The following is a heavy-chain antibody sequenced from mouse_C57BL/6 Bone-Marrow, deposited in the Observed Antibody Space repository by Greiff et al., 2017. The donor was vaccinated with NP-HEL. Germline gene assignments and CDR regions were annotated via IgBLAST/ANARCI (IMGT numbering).Heavy chain of an antibody. CDR2: ISSGGSYT. J-gene: IGHJ3*01. V-gene: IGHV5-6*01. Sequence: EVMLVESGGDLVKPGGSLKLSCAASGFTFSSYGMSWVRQTPDKRLEWVATISSGGSYTYYPDSVKGRFTISRDNAKNTLYLQMSSLKSEDTAMYYCARPPLYYDYDWFAYWGQGTLVTVSA. D-gene: IGHD2-4*01. CDR3: ARPPLYYDYDWFAY. CDR1: GFTFSSYG.